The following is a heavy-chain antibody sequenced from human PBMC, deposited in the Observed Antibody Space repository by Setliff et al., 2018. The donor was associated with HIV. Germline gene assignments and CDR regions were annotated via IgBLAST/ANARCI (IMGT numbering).Heavy chain of an antibody. J-gene: IGHJ4*02. CDR2: IIPIFGTS. CDR3: ARDNYYDTSGAIGY. CDR1: GGTFSRYT. Sequence: ASVKVSCKSSGGTFSRYTISWVRQAPGRGLEWMGGIIPIFGTSNYAQKFQDRVSISADASTNTAYMELSSLRSEDTAIYYCARDNYYDTSGAIGYWGQGTLVTVSS. V-gene: IGHV1-69*13. D-gene: IGHD3-22*01.